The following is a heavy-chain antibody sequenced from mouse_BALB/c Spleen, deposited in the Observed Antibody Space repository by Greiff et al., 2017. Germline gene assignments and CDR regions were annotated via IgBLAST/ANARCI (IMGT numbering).Heavy chain of an antibody. CDR2: ISYSGST. Sequence: EVKLQESGPGLVKPSQSLSLTCTVTGYSITSDYAWNWIRQFPGNKLEWMGYISYSGSTSYNPSLKSRISITRDTSKNQFFLQLNSVTTEDTATYYCARDGDWAPFDYWGQGTTLTVSS. CDR1: GYSITSDYA. D-gene: IGHD2-3*01. V-gene: IGHV3-2*02. J-gene: IGHJ2*01. CDR3: ARDGDWAPFDY.